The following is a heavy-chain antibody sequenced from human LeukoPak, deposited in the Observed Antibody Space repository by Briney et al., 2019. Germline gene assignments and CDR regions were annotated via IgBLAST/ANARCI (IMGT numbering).Heavy chain of an antibody. J-gene: IGHJ4*02. Sequence: GGSLRLSCAVSGFTVSDAWLSWVRQTPGKGLEWVGRIRSRSNGGTVDYAAPVKGRFSISRDDSKNTLILQMTRLRTEDTAFYYCTTDPYCGDDCYQDYWGQGTLVTVSS. D-gene: IGHD2-21*02. CDR2: IRSRSNGGTV. CDR3: TTDPYCGDDCYQDY. V-gene: IGHV3-15*01. CDR1: GFTVSDAW.